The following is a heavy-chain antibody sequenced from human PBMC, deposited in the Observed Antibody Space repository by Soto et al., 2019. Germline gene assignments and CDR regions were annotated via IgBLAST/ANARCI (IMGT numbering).Heavy chain of an antibody. J-gene: IGHJ4*02. CDR1: GGTFSSYT. CDR2: IIPILGIA. D-gene: IGHD6-19*01. Sequence: GASVKVSCKASGGTFSSYTISWVRQAPGQGLEWMGRIIPILGIANYAQKFQGRVTITADKSTSTAYMELSSLRSEDTAVYYCAKYSSGWLGGAFDYWGQGTLVTVSS. V-gene: IGHV1-69*02. CDR3: AKYSSGWLGGAFDY.